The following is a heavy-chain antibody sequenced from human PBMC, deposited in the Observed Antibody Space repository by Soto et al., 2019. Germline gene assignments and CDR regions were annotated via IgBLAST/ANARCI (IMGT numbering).Heavy chain of an antibody. V-gene: IGHV3-30*18. Sequence: QVQLVESGGVAVQPGRSLRLSCAATGFTFSSYVMHWVRQAPGTGLEWVAVIAYDGSNKYYADSVKGRFTSSRDNSKNSLYLQINSLRAEDTAVYYGAKDRHIVVGTSPCFDYWGQGNLVTVSS. D-gene: IGHD2-21*02. CDR1: GFTFSSYV. CDR3: AKDRHIVVGTSPCFDY. J-gene: IGHJ4*02. CDR2: IAYDGSNK.